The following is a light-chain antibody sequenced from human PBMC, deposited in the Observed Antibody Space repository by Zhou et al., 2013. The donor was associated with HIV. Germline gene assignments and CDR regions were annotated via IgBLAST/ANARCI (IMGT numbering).Light chain of an antibody. CDR2: AAS. J-gene: IGKJ1*01. CDR3: QQYYNFPRT. Sequence: DIQMTQSPSSLSASVGDRVTITCRASQTISSYLNWYQQKPGKAPKLLIYAASSLQSAVPSRFSGSGSGTDFNLTISYLQAEDFATYYCQQYYNFPRTFGQGTKVEIK. V-gene: IGKV1-39*01. CDR1: QTISSY.